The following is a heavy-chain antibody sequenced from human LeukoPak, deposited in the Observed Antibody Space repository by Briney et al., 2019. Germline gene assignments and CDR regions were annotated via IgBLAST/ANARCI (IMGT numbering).Heavy chain of an antibody. D-gene: IGHD6-19*01. CDR1: GDSVSSHSAT. CDR3: ARQQSIMAGLPIDY. Sequence: SQTLSLTCVISGDSVSSHSATWNWIRQSPSRGLEWLGRTYYRSKWYNDYAVSVKGRIIVNPDTSKNQFSLQLSSVTPEDTAVYYCARQQSIMAGLPIDYWGQGTLVTVSS. J-gene: IGHJ4*02. V-gene: IGHV6-1*01. CDR2: TYYRSKWYN.